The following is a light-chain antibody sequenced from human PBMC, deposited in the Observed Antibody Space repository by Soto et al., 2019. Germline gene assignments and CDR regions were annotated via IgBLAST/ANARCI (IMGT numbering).Light chain of an antibody. CDR1: QSVGNSY. V-gene: IGKV3-20*01. J-gene: IGKJ2*01. CDR2: GAS. Sequence: EIVLTQSPGTLSLSPGERATLSCRASQSVGNSYLAWYQQKPRQAPRLLIYGASTRATGIPDRISGRGSGTDFSLTISRLEPADFLVYYCQQYGSSPNTFGQGTKVEIK. CDR3: QQYGSSPNT.